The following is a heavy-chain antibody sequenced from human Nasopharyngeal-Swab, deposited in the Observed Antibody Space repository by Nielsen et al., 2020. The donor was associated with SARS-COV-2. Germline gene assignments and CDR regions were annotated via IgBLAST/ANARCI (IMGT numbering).Heavy chain of an antibody. J-gene: IGHJ4*02. CDR1: GYSFTSYW. CDR2: IYPGDSDT. CDR3: ARGLIAAAGIFDY. D-gene: IGHD6-13*01. V-gene: IGHV5-51*01. Sequence: KVSCKGSGYSFTSYWIGRVRQMPAKGLEWMGIIYPGDSDTRYSPSFQGQVTISADKSISTAYLQWSSLKASDTAMYYCARGLIAAAGIFDYWGKGTLVTVSS.